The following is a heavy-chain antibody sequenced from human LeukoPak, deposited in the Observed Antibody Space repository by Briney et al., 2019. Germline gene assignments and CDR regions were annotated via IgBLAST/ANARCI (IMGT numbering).Heavy chain of an antibody. D-gene: IGHD3-10*01. Sequence: SLRLSCAASGFTFDDYAMHWVRQAPGKGLEWVSGISWNSGSIGYADSVKGRFTISRDNAKNSLYLQMNSLRAEDTALYYCAVIYGSGSSSPLPNWGQGTLVTVSS. CDR1: GFTFDDYA. J-gene: IGHJ4*02. CDR2: ISWNSGSI. CDR3: AVIYGSGSSSPLPN. V-gene: IGHV3-9*01.